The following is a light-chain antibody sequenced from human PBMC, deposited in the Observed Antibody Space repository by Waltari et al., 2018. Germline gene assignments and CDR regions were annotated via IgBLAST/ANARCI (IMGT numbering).Light chain of an antibody. CDR2: RNE. CDR1: ASNIGNNV. Sequence: QPVLTQPPSASGTPGHTVTISCSGGASNIGNNVVNWYQQLPGTAPKLVIYRNELRPSGVPDRFSGSKSGTSASLAISGLQSEEEADYYCAAWDDSLNGRWVFGGGTKVTV. CDR3: AAWDDSLNGRWV. V-gene: IGLV1-44*01. J-gene: IGLJ3*02.